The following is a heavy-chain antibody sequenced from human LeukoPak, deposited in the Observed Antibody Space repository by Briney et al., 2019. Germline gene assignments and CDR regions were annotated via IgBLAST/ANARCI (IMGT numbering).Heavy chain of an antibody. D-gene: IGHD2-2*01. CDR1: GGSFSSYF. V-gene: IGHV4-34*01. J-gene: IGHJ5*02. Sequence: SETLSLTCGVYGGSFSSYFWTWIRQSPAKGLEWIGEINQSGDTDYNPSLKSRANISIDTSRSQFSLTLSSVAAADTAMYYCARVLGIAVVPGATEENYFDPWGPGTLVVVSS. CDR2: INQSGDT. CDR3: ARVLGIAVVPGATEENYFDP.